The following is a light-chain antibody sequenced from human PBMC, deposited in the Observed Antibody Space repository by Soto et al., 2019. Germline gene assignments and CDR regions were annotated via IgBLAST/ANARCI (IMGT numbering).Light chain of an antibody. CDR3: QQRGNWPLART. V-gene: IGKV3-11*01. J-gene: IGKJ4*01. CDR2: DAS. CDR1: QSVSSY. Sequence: EIVLTQSPATLSLSPGERATLACRASQSVSSYLAWYQQKPGQAPRLLIYDASNKATGIPARFSGSGSGTDITLTISSQEPEDFAVYYCQQRGNWPLARTFGGGTKVDIK.